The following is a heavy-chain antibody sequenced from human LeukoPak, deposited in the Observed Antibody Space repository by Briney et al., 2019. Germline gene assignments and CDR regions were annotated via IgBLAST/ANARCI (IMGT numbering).Heavy chain of an antibody. D-gene: IGHD6-19*01. Sequence: SGTLSLTCTASGDSISSYYWSWLRQPLGKRLEWIGCISDSGSTNYNPSLKSRVTISVDTSKNQFSLRVNSVTAADTAVYYCARAIYSRAWYASDIWGQGTVVTVSA. CDR3: ARAIYSRAWYASDI. V-gene: IGHV4-59*01. CDR2: ISDSGST. CDR1: GDSISSYY. J-gene: IGHJ3*02.